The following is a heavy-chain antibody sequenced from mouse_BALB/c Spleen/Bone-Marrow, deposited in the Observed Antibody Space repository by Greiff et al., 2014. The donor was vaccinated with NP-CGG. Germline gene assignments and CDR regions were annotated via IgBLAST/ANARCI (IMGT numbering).Heavy chain of an antibody. J-gene: IGHJ2*01. Sequence: VQRVESGPGLVAPSQSLSITCTVSGFSLTSYGVHWVRQPPGKGLEWLGVIWAGGSTNYNSTLMSRLTSSKDNSKSQVFLKMNSLQTDDTAMYYCARYNYGFLDYWGQGTTLTVSS. CDR2: IWAGGST. CDR1: GFSLTSYG. V-gene: IGHV2-9*02. CDR3: ARYNYGFLDY. D-gene: IGHD1-2*01.